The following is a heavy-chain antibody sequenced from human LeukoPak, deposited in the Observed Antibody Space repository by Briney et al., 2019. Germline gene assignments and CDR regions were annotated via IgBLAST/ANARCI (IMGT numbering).Heavy chain of an antibody. CDR2: IDYSGRT. J-gene: IGHJ3*02. CDR3: ATSPPVVPAAITAFDI. D-gene: IGHD2-2*01. CDR1: GGSTNSYY. Sequence: SETLSLTCTVSGGSTNSYYWSWIRQPPGKGLEWIGYIDYSGRTKYNPSLKSRVTVSVDTSKNQFSLKLSSVTAADTAVYYCATSPPVVPAAITAFDIWGQGTMVTVSS. V-gene: IGHV4-59*12.